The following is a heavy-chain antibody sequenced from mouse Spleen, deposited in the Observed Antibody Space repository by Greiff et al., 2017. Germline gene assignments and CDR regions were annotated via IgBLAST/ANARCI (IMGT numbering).Heavy chain of an antibody. CDR2: INPSTGGT. J-gene: IGHJ3*01. CDR3: ARSAARAFAY. D-gene: IGHD3-1*01. V-gene: IGHV1-42*01. CDR1: GYSFTGYY. Sequence: EVNLVESGPELVKPGASVKISCKASGYSFTGYYMNWVKQSPEKSLEWIGEINPSTGGTTYNQKFKAKATLTVDKSSSTAYMQLKSLTSEDSAVYYCARSAARAFAYWGQGTLVTVSA.